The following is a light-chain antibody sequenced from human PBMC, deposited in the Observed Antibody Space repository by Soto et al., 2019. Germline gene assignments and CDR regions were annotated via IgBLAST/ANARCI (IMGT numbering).Light chain of an antibody. CDR3: QSYDSSLSRYV. Sequence: QSVLTQPPSVSGAPGQRVTISCTGSSSNIGARYDVHWYHQFPGTAPKLLIYDNNNRPSGVPDRFSGSKSGTSASLGITGLQAEDEADYYCQSYDSSLSRYVFGTGTKVTVL. CDR2: DNN. V-gene: IGLV1-40*01. J-gene: IGLJ1*01. CDR1: SSNIGARYD.